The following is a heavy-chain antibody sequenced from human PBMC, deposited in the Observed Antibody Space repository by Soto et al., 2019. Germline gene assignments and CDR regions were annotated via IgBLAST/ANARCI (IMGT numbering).Heavy chain of an antibody. V-gene: IGHV3-23*01. J-gene: IGHJ4*02. D-gene: IGHD3-3*01. CDR2: ISGSGGST. Sequence: GGSLRLSCAASGFTFSSYAMSWVRQGPGKGLEWVSAISGSGGSTYYADSVKGRFTISRDNSKNTVDLQINSLRAEDTAVYYCAKVANVGVVVEYFDHWGQGSLVTVSS. CDR3: AKVANVGVVVEYFDH. CDR1: GFTFSSYA.